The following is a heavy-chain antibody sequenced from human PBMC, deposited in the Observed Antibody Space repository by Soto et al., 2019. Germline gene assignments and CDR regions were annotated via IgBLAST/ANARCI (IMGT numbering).Heavy chain of an antibody. CDR2: ISYDGSNK. Sequence: QVQLVESGGGVVQPGRSLRLSCAASGFTSSSYAMHWVRQAPGKGLEWVAVISYDGSNKYYADSVKGRFTISRDNSKNTLYLQMNSLRAEDTAVYYCARDKRQWLGHYFDYWGQGTLVTVSS. CDR3: ARDKRQWLGHYFDY. D-gene: IGHD6-19*01. CDR1: GFTSSSYA. V-gene: IGHV3-30-3*01. J-gene: IGHJ4*02.